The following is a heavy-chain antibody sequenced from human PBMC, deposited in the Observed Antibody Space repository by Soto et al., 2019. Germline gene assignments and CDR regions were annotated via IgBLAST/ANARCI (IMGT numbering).Heavy chain of an antibody. CDR1: GGAVSSVPYY. CDR2: IYYSGIT. J-gene: IGHJ4*02. CDR3: ARSYDGNSKGLDY. Sequence: DPLSLTSTGDGGAVSSVPYYGNWIREAPGKRLEWIGYIYYSGITNYNPSLRSRVTISLDTSKNRFSLNLSSVNAADTAVYYCARSYDGNSKGLDYWGQGTLVTVFS. V-gene: IGHV4-61*01. D-gene: IGHD5-12*01.